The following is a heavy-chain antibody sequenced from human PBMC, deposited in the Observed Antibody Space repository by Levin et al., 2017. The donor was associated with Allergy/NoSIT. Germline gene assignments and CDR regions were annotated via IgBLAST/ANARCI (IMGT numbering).Heavy chain of an antibody. CDR2: SPYDASGD. D-gene: IGHD2-8*01. CDR1: GFSFRSYS. V-gene: IGHV3-30*04. J-gene: IGHJ4*02. Sequence: PGGSLRLSCAASGFSFRSYSMQWLRQTPGRGLEWLAFSPYDASGDYYADSVRGRFTMSRDNSKNTLYLQMNSLRPEDTAVYFCATGYCNNGVCYPFENWGQGTLVIVSS. CDR3: ATGYCNNGVCYPFEN.